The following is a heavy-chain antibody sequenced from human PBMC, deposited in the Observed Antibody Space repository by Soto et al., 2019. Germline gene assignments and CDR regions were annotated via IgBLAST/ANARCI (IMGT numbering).Heavy chain of an antibody. CDR3: AAISRY. V-gene: IGHV4-39*07. CDR1: GGSISSSSYY. D-gene: IGHD2-2*02. J-gene: IGHJ4*02. Sequence: PSETLSLTCTVSGGSISSSSYYWGWIRQPPGKGLEWIGSIFYSGTTYYNPSLKSRVTISVDTSKNQISLSLTSVTAADTAVYYCAAISRYWGQGTLVTVSS. CDR2: IFYSGTT.